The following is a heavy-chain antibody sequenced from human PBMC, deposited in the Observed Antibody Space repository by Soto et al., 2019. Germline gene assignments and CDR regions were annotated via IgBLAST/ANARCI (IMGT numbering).Heavy chain of an antibody. CDR2: ISYDGSNK. Sequence: GGSLRLSCAASGFTFSSYAMHWVRQAPGKGLEWVAVISYDGSNKYYADSVKGRFTISRDNSKNTLYLQMNSLRAEDTAVYYCARGPAVVVVAALDYWGQGTLVTVSS. CDR1: GFTFSSYA. J-gene: IGHJ4*02. D-gene: IGHD2-15*01. CDR3: ARGPAVVVVAALDY. V-gene: IGHV3-30-3*01.